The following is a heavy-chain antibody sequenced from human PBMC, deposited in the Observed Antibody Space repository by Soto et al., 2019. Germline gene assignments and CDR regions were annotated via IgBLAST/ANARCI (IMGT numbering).Heavy chain of an antibody. CDR1: GFTFSSYG. Sequence: VGALRLSCAASGFTFSSYGIHWVRQAPGKGLEWVAVISYDGTDKYYADSVKGRFTISRDNSKNTLYLQINSLRAEDTAVYHCAKDIISGSSYYFYGMDAWGQGTTVTVSS. CDR2: ISYDGTDK. J-gene: IGHJ6*02. CDR3: AKDIISGSSYYFYGMDA. D-gene: IGHD2-15*01. V-gene: IGHV3-30*18.